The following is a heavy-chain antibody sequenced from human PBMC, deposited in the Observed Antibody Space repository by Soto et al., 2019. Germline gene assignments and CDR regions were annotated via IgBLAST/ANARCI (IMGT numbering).Heavy chain of an antibody. V-gene: IGHV4-34*01. CDR1: GGSFSGYY. CDR3: ARDYYDSSGRPTIDY. J-gene: IGHJ4*02. Sequence: QVQLQQWGAGLLKPSETLSLTCAVYGGSFSGYYWSLIRQPPGKGLEWIGEINHIASTNYSPSLKSRVTISVETSKNQFSLKLRSVTAADTAVYYCARDYYDSSGRPTIDYWGQGTLVTVSS. D-gene: IGHD3-22*01. CDR2: INHIAST.